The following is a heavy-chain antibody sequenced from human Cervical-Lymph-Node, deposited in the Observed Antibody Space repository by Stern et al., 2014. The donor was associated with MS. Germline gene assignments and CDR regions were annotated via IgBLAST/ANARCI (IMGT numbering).Heavy chain of an antibody. Sequence: VTLKESGPAMVKPTQTLTLTCTFSGFSLSTSGMRVSWIRQPPGNALEWLARIDWDNTEFYSPSLKTRLTISKDTSRNQVVLVMTNMDPTDTATYFCARSYNWSPFDPWGQGTLVTVSS. CDR1: GFSLSTSGMR. D-gene: IGHD1-1*01. CDR3: ARSYNWSPFDP. CDR2: IDWDNTE. J-gene: IGHJ5*02. V-gene: IGHV2-70*04.